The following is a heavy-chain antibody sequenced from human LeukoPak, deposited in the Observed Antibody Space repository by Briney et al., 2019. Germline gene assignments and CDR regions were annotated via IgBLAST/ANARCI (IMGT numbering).Heavy chain of an antibody. CDR3: TRHPAEGDY. D-gene: IGHD2-15*01. V-gene: IGHV3-11*03. Sequence: AGGSRRLSCAASGFTFSDFYMSWIRQAPGKGLESVSYISGSSSNTNYADSVKGRFTISRDNAKNSLYLQMNSLRAKDTAVYYCTRHPAEGDYWGQGTLVTVSS. CDR1: GFTFSDFY. CDR2: ISGSSSNT. J-gene: IGHJ4*02.